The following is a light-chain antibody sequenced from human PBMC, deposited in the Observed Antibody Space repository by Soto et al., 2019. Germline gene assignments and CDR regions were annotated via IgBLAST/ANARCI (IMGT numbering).Light chain of an antibody. J-gene: IGKJ2*01. CDR2: SAS. CDR1: HVISSW. V-gene: IGKV1-12*01. Sequence: DILMTQSPSSVSASVGDRVTITCRASHVISSWLAWYQQKPGKAPKLLIYSASRLQSGVPSRFSGSESGADFTLTISSLQPEDVATYYCQQTNNFPYTFGQGTKLEIK. CDR3: QQTNNFPYT.